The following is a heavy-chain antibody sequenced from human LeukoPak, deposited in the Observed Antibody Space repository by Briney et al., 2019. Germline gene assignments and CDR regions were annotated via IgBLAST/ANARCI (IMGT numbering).Heavy chain of an antibody. CDR3: AGSRGGSYYGDASDI. J-gene: IGHJ3*02. CDR1: GGSIRSGDYY. V-gene: IGHV4-30-4*01. CDR2: IYYSGST. Sequence: SQTLSLTCTVSGGSIRSGDYYWSWIRQPPGKGLEWIGYIYYSGSTYYKPSLKSRVSISLDTSKNQFSLKLSSVTAADTAVYYCAGSRGGSYYGDASDIWGQGTMVTVSS. D-gene: IGHD1-26*01.